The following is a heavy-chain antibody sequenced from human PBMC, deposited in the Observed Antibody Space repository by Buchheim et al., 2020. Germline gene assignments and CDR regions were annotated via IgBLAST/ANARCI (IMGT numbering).Heavy chain of an antibody. CDR3: AKDPTGAPSGPMDN. CDR2: LSNSGRAK. D-gene: IGHD1-14*01. CDR1: GFTFSTYA. J-gene: IGHJ4*02. V-gene: IGHV3-23*01. Sequence: EVQLLESGGALVQPGGSLRLSCTASGFTFSTYAMIWVRQAPGKGLEWVSSLSNSGRAKYYAGSVKGRFTVSRDNSQKQVYLQMNSLKVDDTAVYYCAKDPTGAPSGPMDNWGQGTL.